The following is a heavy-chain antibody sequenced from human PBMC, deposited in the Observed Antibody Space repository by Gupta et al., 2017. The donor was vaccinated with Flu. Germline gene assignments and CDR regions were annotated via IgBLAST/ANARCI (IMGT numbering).Heavy chain of an antibody. Sequence: WVRQAPGKGLEWVGRSRNKPNNYFTEYAASVEGRFTISRDDLKKSLYLQMNRLKVDDTAMYYCVREGLAVAAYPFDFWGQGALVTVSS. J-gene: IGHJ4*02. CDR3: VREGLAVAAYPFDF. D-gene: IGHD6-19*01. CDR2: SRNKPNNYFT. V-gene: IGHV3-72*01.